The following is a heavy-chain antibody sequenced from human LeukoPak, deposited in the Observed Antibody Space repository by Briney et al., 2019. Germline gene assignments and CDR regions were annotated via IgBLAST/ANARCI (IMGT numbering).Heavy chain of an antibody. V-gene: IGHV3-43D*03. J-gene: IGHJ4*02. CDR1: GFTFDDYA. Sequence: PGGSLRLSCAASGFTFDDYAMHWVRQAPGKDLEWVSLITWDGDNTYYADSVKGRFTISRDNSKNSLYLHMNSLRGEDTAFYYCAKGTSSWHEFDYWGQGTLVTVSS. CDR3: AKGTSSWHEFDY. CDR2: ITWDGDNT. D-gene: IGHD6-13*01.